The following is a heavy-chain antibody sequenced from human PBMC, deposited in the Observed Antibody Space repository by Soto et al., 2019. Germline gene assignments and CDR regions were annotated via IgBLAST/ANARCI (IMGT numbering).Heavy chain of an antibody. CDR2: INHSGST. Sequence: SETLSLTCAVYGGSFSGYYWSWIRQPPGKGLEWIGEINHSGSTNYNPSLKSRSTISVDTSKNQFSLKLSSVTAADTAVYYCARRKVYYYYYYMDVWGKGTTVTVSS. CDR3: ARRKVYYYYYYMDV. J-gene: IGHJ6*03. CDR1: GGSFSGYY. V-gene: IGHV4-34*01.